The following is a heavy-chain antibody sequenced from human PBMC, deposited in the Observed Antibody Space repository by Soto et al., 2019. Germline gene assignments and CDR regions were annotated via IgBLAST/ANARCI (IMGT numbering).Heavy chain of an antibody. V-gene: IGHV1-18*01. CDR1: GYTFTRYG. J-gene: IGHJ6*02. CDR2: ISGYNGDT. D-gene: IGHD2-8*01. Sequence: QGQLVQSGGEGKKPGASVKVSCKASGYTFTRYGISWVRQAPGQGLEWMGWISGYNGDTKYAQKFQGRVTMTVDTSTTTAYMELRSLTSADRAVYYCAKNGQPPYYYYGMDVWGQGTTVTVSS. CDR3: AKNGQPPYYYYGMDV.